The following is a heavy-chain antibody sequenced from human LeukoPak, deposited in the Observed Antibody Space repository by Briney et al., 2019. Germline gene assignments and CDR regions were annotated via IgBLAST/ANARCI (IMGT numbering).Heavy chain of an antibody. D-gene: IGHD4-11*01. Sequence: GGSLRLSCAASVFTTSRSALSTGRRAPGKRREQASIIFSGGITFSADSMLGRFTVSTAYSKNTPELQMNSQRAEDTAVYYWTRERTGQQLISQKEYYYMDVWGKGTTVTISS. CDR2: IFSGGIT. V-gene: IGHV3-66*01. CDR3: TRERTGQQLISQKEYYYMDV. CDR1: VFTTSRSA. J-gene: IGHJ6*03.